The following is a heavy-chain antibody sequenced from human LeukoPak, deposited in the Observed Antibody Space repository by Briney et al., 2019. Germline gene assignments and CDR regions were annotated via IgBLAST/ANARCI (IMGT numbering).Heavy chain of an antibody. CDR1: GGSISSYY. D-gene: IGHD3-3*01. V-gene: IGHV4-59*01. Sequence: PSETLSLTCTVSGGSISSYYWSWIRQPPGKGLEWIGYIYYSGSTNYNPSLKSRVTISVDTSKNQFSLKLSSVTAADTAVYYCARGRFLEWFSPLDYWGQGTLVTVSS. CDR3: ARGRFLEWFSPLDY. J-gene: IGHJ4*02. CDR2: IYYSGST.